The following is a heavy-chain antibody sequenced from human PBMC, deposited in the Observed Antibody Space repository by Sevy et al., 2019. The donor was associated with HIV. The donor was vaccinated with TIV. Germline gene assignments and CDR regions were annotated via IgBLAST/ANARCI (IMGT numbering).Heavy chain of an antibody. CDR3: ARPKCTSTSCFLGLEN. V-gene: IGHV3-48*01. J-gene: IGHJ4*02. D-gene: IGHD2-2*01. CDR1: GFNFKYYS. CDR2: IDSSGGSI. Sequence: GGSLRLSCAASGFNFKYYSIYWVRQAPGERLEWVSYIDSSGGSIYQADSVRGRFTISRDNANNSAYLQMNSLRAEDMAVYYCARPKCTSTSCFLGLENWGQGTLVTVSS.